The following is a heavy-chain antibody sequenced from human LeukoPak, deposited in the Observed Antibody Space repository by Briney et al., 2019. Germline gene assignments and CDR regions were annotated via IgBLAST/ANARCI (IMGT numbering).Heavy chain of an antibody. CDR1: GGSISSSSYY. CDR3: ARPLRDGYNPRGPNNWFDP. D-gene: IGHD5-24*01. J-gene: IGHJ5*02. V-gene: IGHV4-39*01. Sequence: SETLSLTCTVSGGSISSSSYYWGWIRQPPGKGLEWIGSIYYSGSTYYNPSLKSRVTISVDTSKNQFSLKLSSVTAADTAVYYCARPLRDGYNPRGPNNWFDPWGQGTLVTVSS. CDR2: IYYSGST.